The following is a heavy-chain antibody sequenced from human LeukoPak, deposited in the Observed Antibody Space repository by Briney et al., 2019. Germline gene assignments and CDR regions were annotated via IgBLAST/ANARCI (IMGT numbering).Heavy chain of an antibody. CDR3: AKAGVRYSDSSALYAFDF. D-gene: IGHD3-22*01. Sequence: SETLSLTCTVSGGSISSASYFWGWIRQPPGKGLEWIGTLYYSGSTYYSASLKSRVAMSGDTSRNQFSLRLSSVNAADTAVYYCAKAGVRYSDSSALYAFDFWGPGTMVTVSS. J-gene: IGHJ3*01. CDR1: GGSISSASYF. CDR2: LYYSGST. V-gene: IGHV4-39*01.